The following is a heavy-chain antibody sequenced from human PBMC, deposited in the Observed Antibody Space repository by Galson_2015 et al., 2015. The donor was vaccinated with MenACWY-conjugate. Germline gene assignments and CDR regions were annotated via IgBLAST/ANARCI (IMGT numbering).Heavy chain of an antibody. CDR2: VYSGGST. CDR1: GFTVSTSY. Sequence: SLRLSCAASGFTVSTSYMTWVRQAPGKGLEWVSVVYSGGSTYYADSVKGRFTISRDTSKNTLYLQMNRLRAEDAAVYYCARGLRDHYDRSGTYPPQYLDSWGQGTLVTVSS. D-gene: IGHD3-22*01. CDR3: ARGLRDHYDRSGTYPPQYLDS. V-gene: IGHV3-53*01. J-gene: IGHJ4*02.